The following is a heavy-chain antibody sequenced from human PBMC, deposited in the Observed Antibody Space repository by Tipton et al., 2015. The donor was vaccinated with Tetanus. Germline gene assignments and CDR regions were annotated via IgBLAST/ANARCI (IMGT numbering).Heavy chain of an antibody. J-gene: IGHJ4*02. CDR1: GFTFSSYW. CDR3: AREADCRGGSCFSGDVDN. V-gene: IGHV3-74*01. D-gene: IGHD2-15*01. Sequence: SLRLSCAASGFTFSSYWMHWVRQVPGKGLVWVARISGDGSNIAYADSVKGRFTLSRDNSKNTLYLEMNSLRAEDTALYYCAREADCRGGSCFSGDVDNWGQGTQVTVSS. CDR2: ISGDGSNI.